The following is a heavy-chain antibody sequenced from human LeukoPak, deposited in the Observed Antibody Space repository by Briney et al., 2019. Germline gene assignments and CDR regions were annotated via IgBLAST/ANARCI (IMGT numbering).Heavy chain of an antibody. J-gene: IGHJ4*02. V-gene: IGHV3-7*03. CDR2: IKKDGSEK. Sequence: GGSLRLSCAASGFTFSNYWMSWVRQVPGRGLEWVADIKKDGSEKYCVDSVKGRFTISRDNAENSLYLQMNSLRAEDTAVYYCARNPPGSSADYWGQGTLVTVSS. CDR1: GFTFSNYW. CDR3: ARNPPGSSADY.